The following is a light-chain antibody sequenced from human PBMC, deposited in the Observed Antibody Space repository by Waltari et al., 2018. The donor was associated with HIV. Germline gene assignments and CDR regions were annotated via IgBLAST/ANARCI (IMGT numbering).Light chain of an antibody. V-gene: IGKV3-20*01. Sequence: IVLAQSPATLSFSPGERATLACRASQTIGANKLAWYQQKPGQAPRLVIFGAFSRATAIPDRFSGSGSGTDFTLTISRLEPEDVAVYYCQQYDSPPRTFGQGTKVEIK. CDR2: GAF. CDR1: QTIGANK. J-gene: IGKJ1*01. CDR3: QQYDSPPRT.